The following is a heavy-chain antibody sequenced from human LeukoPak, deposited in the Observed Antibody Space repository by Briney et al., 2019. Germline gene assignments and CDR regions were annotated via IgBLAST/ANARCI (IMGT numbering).Heavy chain of an antibody. V-gene: IGHV3-48*03. CDR1: GFTFITYE. J-gene: IGHJ4*02. CDR3: AVSVGASPNYFDY. CDR2: ISTSGGTM. Sequence: GGSLRLSCGASGFTFITYELNWVRQAPGKGLGSVSYISTSGGTMYYADSVKGRFTISRDNAKNSLYLQMNSLRAEDTAVYYCAVSVGASPNYFDYWGQGTLVTVSS. D-gene: IGHD1-26*01.